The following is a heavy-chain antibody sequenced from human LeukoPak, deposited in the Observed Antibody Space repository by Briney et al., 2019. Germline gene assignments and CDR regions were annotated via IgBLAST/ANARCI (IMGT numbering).Heavy chain of an antibody. V-gene: IGHV4-39*07. CDR2: IYYSGST. D-gene: IGHD3-16*01. Sequence: WVRQPPGKGLEWIGSIYYSGSTYYNPSLKSRVTISVDTSKNQFSLKLSSVTAADTAVYYCARGTHRGAMLDYWGQGTLVTVSS. CDR3: ARGTHRGAMLDY. J-gene: IGHJ4*02.